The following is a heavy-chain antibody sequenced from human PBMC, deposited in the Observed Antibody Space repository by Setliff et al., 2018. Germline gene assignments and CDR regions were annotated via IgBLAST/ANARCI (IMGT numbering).Heavy chain of an antibody. CDR2: ISGSGGST. Sequence: SGGSLRLSCAASGFTFSSYAMSWVRQAPGKGLEWVSAISGSGGSTYYADSVKGRFTISRDNSKNTLYLQMNSLRAEDTAVYYCAKDLYSSSWNYYYYGMDVWGQGTTVTVSS. V-gene: IGHV3-23*01. D-gene: IGHD6-13*01. CDR1: GFTFSSYA. J-gene: IGHJ6*02. CDR3: AKDLYSSSWNYYYYGMDV.